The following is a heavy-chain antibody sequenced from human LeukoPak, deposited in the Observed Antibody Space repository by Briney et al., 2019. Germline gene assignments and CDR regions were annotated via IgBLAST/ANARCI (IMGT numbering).Heavy chain of an antibody. CDR2: ISPYNGNT. V-gene: IGHV1-18*01. J-gene: IGHJ5*02. CDR3: ARVPRWGWELIGWFDP. D-gene: IGHD1-26*01. CDR1: GYTFTTYG. Sequence: GASVKVSCRASGYTFTTYGISWVRQAPGQGLEWMGWISPYNGNTHYAQKLQGRVTMTTDTSTSTAYMELRNLRSDDTAVYYCARVPRWGWELIGWFDPWGQGTLVTVSS.